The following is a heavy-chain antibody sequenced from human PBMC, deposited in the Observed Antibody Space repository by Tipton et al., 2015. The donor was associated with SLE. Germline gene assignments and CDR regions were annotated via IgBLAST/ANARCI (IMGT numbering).Heavy chain of an antibody. CDR2: VHPSGST. Sequence: GLVKPSETLSLICSVSGDFVSLYYWSWMRHSPGKGLEWIGFVHPSGSTSYNPSLKSRVSVSVDPAKNQFSLKLTSVTAADTAVYYCARGMVTWRGAILGVDVWGQGATVNVSS. J-gene: IGHJ6*02. CDR3: ARGMVTWRGAILGVDV. CDR1: GDFVSLYY. D-gene: IGHD2-21*02. V-gene: IGHV4-4*08.